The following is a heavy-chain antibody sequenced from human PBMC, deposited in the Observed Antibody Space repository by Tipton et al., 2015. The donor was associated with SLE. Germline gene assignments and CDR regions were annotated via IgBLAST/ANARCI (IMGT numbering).Heavy chain of an antibody. J-gene: IGHJ6*03. CDR3: ARGRGSSSSHYYYYYMDV. V-gene: IGHV4-61*01. CDR2: VYYSGGT. CDR1: GDSISRGIYY. Sequence: TLSLTCTVSGDSISRGIYYWSWIRQHPGKGLEWIGYVYYSGGTGYHPSLKNRVSMSIDASKSQFSLKLSSVTAADTAVYYCARGRGSSSSHYYYYYMDVWGKGTTVTVSS. D-gene: IGHD6-6*01.